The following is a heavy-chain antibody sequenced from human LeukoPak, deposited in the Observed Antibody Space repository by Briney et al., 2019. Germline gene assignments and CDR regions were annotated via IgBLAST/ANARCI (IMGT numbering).Heavy chain of an antibody. CDR2: IYHSGST. J-gene: IGHJ4*02. Sequence: PSETLSLTCAVSGGSISSSNWWSWVRQPPGKGLEWIGEIYHSGSTNYNPSLKSRVTISVDRSKNQFSLKLSSVTAADTAVYYCASSRPYYDSSGLPFDYWGQGTLVTVSS. CDR1: GGSISSSNW. V-gene: IGHV4-4*02. CDR3: ASSRPYYDSSGLPFDY. D-gene: IGHD3-22*01.